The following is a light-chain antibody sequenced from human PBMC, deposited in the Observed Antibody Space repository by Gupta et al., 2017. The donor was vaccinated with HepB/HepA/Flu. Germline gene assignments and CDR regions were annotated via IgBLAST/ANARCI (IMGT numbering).Light chain of an antibody. V-gene: IGKV4-1*01. CDR2: WAS. CDR3: QQYSSTPRT. Sequence: SVLYSSNNKNYLPWYQQKPGQPPKLLIYWASTRESGVPDRFSGSGSGTDFTLTISSLQAEDVAVYYCQQYSSTPRTFGQGTKVEIK. CDR1: SVLYSSNNKNY. J-gene: IGKJ1*01.